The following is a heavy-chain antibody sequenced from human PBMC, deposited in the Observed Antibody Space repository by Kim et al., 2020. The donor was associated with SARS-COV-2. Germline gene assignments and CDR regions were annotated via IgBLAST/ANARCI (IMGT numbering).Heavy chain of an antibody. CDR3: ARLINQREVYYGSGGGY. CDR1: GYSFTSYW. J-gene: IGHJ4*02. D-gene: IGHD3-10*01. Sequence: GESLKISCKGSGYSFTSYWISWVRQMPGKGLEWMGRIDPSDSYTNYSPSFQGHVTISADKSISTAYLQWSSLKASDTAMYYCARLINQREVYYGSGGGYWGQGTLVTVSS. CDR2: IDPSDSYT. V-gene: IGHV5-10-1*01.